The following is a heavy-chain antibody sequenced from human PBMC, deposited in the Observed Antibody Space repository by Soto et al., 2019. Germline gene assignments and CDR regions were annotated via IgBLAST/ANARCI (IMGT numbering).Heavy chain of an antibody. CDR3: AKDAPRDSGFDLSQ. V-gene: IGHV3-30*18. J-gene: IGHJ4*02. Sequence: QVQLVESGGGVVQPGRSLRLSCEASGFSLSTYGMHWVRQAPGKGLEWVAVISYDGSNKYHADSVKGRFTISRDNSRNTRYLEMNSLRLGATAVYYGAKDAPRDSGFDLSQWGQGTLVTVSS. CDR1: GFSLSTYG. D-gene: IGHD5-12*01. CDR2: ISYDGSNK.